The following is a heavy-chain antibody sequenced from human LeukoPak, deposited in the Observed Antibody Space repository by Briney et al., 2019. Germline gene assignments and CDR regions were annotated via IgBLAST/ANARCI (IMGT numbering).Heavy chain of an antibody. CDR3: ARGLWGVAAAGIDY. Sequence: SETLSLTCAVYGESFSGYYWSWIRQPPGKGLEWIGEINHSGSTNYNPSLKSRVTISVDTSKNQFSLKLSSVTAADTAVYYCARGLWGVAAAGIDYWGQGTLVTVSS. CDR1: GESFSGYY. V-gene: IGHV4-34*01. D-gene: IGHD6-13*01. CDR2: INHSGST. J-gene: IGHJ4*02.